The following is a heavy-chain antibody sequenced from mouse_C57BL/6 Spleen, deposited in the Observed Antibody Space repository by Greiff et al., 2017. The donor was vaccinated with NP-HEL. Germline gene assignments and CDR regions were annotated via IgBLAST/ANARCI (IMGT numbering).Heavy chain of an antibody. CDR1: GYSFTGYF. V-gene: IGHV1-20*01. J-gene: IGHJ4*01. CDR3: ARGGLPHYYAMDY. CDR2: INPYNGDT. D-gene: IGHD2-4*01. Sequence: VQLQQSGPELVKPGDSVKISSKASGYSFTGYFMNWVMQSHGKSLEWIGRINPYNGDTFYNQKFKGKATLTVDKSSSTAHMELRSLTSEDSAVYYCARGGLPHYYAMDYWGQGTSVTVSS.